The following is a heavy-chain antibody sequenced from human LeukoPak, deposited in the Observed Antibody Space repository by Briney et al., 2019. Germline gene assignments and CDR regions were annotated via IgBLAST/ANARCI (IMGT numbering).Heavy chain of an antibody. Sequence: SETLSLTCTVSGGSTSSYYWSWIRQPPGKGLEWIGYIYYSGSTNYNPSLKSRVTISVDTSKNQFSLKLSSVTAADTAVYYCAMSRYDFGAAFDIWGQGTMVTVSS. J-gene: IGHJ3*02. CDR1: GGSTSSYY. CDR3: AMSRYDFGAAFDI. V-gene: IGHV4-59*01. D-gene: IGHD3-3*01. CDR2: IYYSGST.